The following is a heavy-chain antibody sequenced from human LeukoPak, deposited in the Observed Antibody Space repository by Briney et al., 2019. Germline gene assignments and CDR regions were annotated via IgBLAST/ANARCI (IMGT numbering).Heavy chain of an antibody. D-gene: IGHD2/OR15-2a*01. CDR1: GFTFSSYW. J-gene: IGHJ5*02. CDR3: ARDYSTTWYNWFEP. V-gene: IGHV3-74*01. CDR2: INSDGSST. Sequence: GGSLRLSCAASGFTFSSYWMYWVRQAPGKGLVWVSRINSDGSSTSYADSVKGRFTISRDNAKNTLYLQMNSLRAEDTAVYYCARDYSTTWYNWFEPWGQGTLVTVSS.